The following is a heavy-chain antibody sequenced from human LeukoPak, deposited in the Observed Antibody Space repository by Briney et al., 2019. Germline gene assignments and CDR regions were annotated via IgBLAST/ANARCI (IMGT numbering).Heavy chain of an antibody. CDR1: GFTFSSYS. CDR3: ARGVIYASGIDP. CDR2: ISSSSSYI. V-gene: IGHV3-21*01. D-gene: IGHD3-16*01. J-gene: IGHJ5*02. Sequence: PGGSLRLSCAASGFTFSSYSMNWARQAPGKGLEWVSSISSSSSYIYYADSVKGRFTISRDNAKNSLYLQMNSLRAEDTAVYYCARGVIYASGIDPWGQGTLVTVSS.